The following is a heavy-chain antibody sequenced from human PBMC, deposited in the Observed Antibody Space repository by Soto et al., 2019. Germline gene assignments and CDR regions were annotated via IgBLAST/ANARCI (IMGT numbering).Heavy chain of an antibody. CDR3: ARNYYDSSGYPEYNWFDP. V-gene: IGHV4-39*01. Sequence: SETLSLTCTVSGGSVSSGSYYWSWIRQPPGKGLEWIGCIYYSGSTYYNPSLKTRLTISVDTSKNQFSLKLSSVTAADTAVYYCARNYYDSSGYPEYNWFDPWGQGTLVTVSS. D-gene: IGHD3-22*01. J-gene: IGHJ5*02. CDR1: GGSVSSGSYY. CDR2: IYYSGST.